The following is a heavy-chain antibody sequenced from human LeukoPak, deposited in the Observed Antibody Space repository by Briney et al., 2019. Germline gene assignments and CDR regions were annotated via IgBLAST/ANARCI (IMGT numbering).Heavy chain of an antibody. J-gene: IGHJ3*02. CDR1: GFTFSSYA. V-gene: IGHV3-53*01. CDR3: ARAPYAFDI. Sequence: GGSLRLSCAASGFTFSSYAMSWVRQAPGKGLEWVSVIYSGGSTYYADSVKGRFTISRDNSKNTLYLQMNSLRAEDTAVYYCARAPYAFDIWGQGTMVTVSS. CDR2: IYSGGST.